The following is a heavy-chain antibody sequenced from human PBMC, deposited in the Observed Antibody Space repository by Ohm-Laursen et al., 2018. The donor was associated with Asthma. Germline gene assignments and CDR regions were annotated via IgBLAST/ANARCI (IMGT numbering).Heavy chain of an antibody. CDR3: ASRSGSYLSYYYGMDV. CDR1: GFTFSNFA. CDR2: ISYDGSNK. D-gene: IGHD1-26*01. V-gene: IGHV3-30-3*01. Sequence: SLRLSCAASGFTFSNFAMNWVRQAPGKGLEWVAVISYDGSNKYYADSVKGRFTISRDNSKNTLYLQMNSLRAEDTAVYYCASRSGSYLSYYYGMDVWGQGTTVTVSS. J-gene: IGHJ6*02.